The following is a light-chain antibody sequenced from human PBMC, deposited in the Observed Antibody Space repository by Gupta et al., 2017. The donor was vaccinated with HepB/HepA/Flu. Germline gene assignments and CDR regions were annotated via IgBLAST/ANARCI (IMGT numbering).Light chain of an antibody. Sequence: EFVLTQSPSTLSLSPGARATLACRASQSVSSYLAWYQQKPGQAPRLLIYDASNRATGIPARFSGSGSGTDFTLTISSLEPEDFAVYYCQQRSNWPLTFGGGTKVEIK. V-gene: IGKV3-11*01. CDR1: QSVSSY. CDR3: QQRSNWPLT. CDR2: DAS. J-gene: IGKJ4*01.